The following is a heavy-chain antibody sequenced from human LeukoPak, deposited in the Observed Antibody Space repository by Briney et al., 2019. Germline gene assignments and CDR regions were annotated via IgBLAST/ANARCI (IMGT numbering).Heavy chain of an antibody. V-gene: IGHV1-46*01. CDR1: GYTFTSYY. D-gene: IGHD4-17*01. CDR3: ARDYGDYRCLDY. CDR2: INPSGGST. J-gene: IGHJ4*02. Sequence: ASVKVSCKASGYTFTSYYMHWVRQAPGQGLEWMGIINPSGGSTSYAQKFQGRVTMTRDMSTSTVYMELSSLRSEDTAAYYCARDYGDYRCLDYWGQGTLVTVSS.